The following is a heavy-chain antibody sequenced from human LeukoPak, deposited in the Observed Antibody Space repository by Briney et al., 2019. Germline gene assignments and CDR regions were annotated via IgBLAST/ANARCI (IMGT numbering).Heavy chain of an antibody. V-gene: IGHV1-46*01. CDR2: INPSGGST. D-gene: IGHD4-17*01. J-gene: IGHJ6*02. Sequence: ASVKVSCKASGYTFTGYYMHWVRQAPGQGLEWMGIINPSGGSTSYAQKFQGRVTMTRDTSKNQFSLKLSSVTAADTAVYYCARDSGDYVNYYYGMDVWGQGTTVTVSS. CDR1: GYTFTGYY. CDR3: ARDSGDYVNYYYGMDV.